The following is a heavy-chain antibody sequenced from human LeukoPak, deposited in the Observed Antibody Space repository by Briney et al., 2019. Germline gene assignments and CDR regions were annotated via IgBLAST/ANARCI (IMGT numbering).Heavy chain of an antibody. CDR1: GFTFSSYA. Sequence: QSGGSLRLSCAASGFTFSSYAMSWVRQAPGKGLEWVSYISSSGSTIYYADSVKGRFTISRDNAKNSLYLQMNSLRAEDTAVYYCARAADYYDSSYAFDIWGQGTMVTVSS. J-gene: IGHJ3*02. D-gene: IGHD3-22*01. CDR2: ISSSGSTI. CDR3: ARAADYYDSSYAFDI. V-gene: IGHV3-48*04.